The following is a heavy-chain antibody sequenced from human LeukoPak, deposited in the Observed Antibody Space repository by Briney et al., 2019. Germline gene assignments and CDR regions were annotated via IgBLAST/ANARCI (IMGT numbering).Heavy chain of an antibody. CDR1: GFTFSSYS. V-gene: IGHV3-21*01. CDR2: ISSSSYI. D-gene: IGHD2-15*01. Sequence: GGSLRLSCAASGFTFSSYSMNWVRQAPGKGLEWVSSISSSSYIYYADSVKGRFTISRDNAKNSLYLQMNSLRAEDTAVYYCARVTPVNSYRSGGSCYQRGYFDYWGQGTLVTVSS. J-gene: IGHJ4*02. CDR3: ARVTPVNSYRSGGSCYQRGYFDY.